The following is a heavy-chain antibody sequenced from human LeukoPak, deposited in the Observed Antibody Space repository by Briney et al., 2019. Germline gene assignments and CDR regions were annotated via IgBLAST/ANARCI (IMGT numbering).Heavy chain of an antibody. V-gene: IGHV4-39*01. CDR1: GASISGSGYY. CDR2: IYYTGST. CDR3: ARWVVVADTPKKGWFDP. D-gene: IGHD2-15*01. J-gene: IGHJ5*02. Sequence: KTSETLSLTCAVSGASISGSGYYLGWIRQPPGKGLEWIGNIYYTGSTYYNASLQSRVTISIDMSKNQFSLKLSSVTAADTAVYYCARWVVVADTPKKGWFDPWGQGTLVTVSS.